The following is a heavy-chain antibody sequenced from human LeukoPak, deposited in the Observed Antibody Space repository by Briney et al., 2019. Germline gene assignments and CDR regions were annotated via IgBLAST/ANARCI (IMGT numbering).Heavy chain of an antibody. V-gene: IGHV1-69*06. Sequence: SVKVSCKASGGTFSSYAISWVRQAPGQGLEWMGGIIPIFGTANYAQKFQGRVTITADKSTSTAYMELSSLRSEDTAVYYCARGEVAALLDAFDIWGQGTMVTVSS. J-gene: IGHJ3*02. CDR3: ARGEVAALLDAFDI. CDR2: IIPIFGTA. D-gene: IGHD2-15*01. CDR1: GGTFSSYA.